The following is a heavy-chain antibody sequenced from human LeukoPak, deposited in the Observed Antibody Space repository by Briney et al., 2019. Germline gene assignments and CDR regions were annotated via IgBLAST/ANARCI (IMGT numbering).Heavy chain of an antibody. CDR1: GFTFSSYA. CDR2: ISWNSGSI. Sequence: GGSLRLSCAASGFTFSSYAMHWVRQAPGKGLEWVSGISWNSGSIGYADSVKGRFTISRDNAKNSLYLQMNSLRAEDTALYYCAKGRSGWSPLYFDYWGQGTLVTVSS. D-gene: IGHD6-19*01. J-gene: IGHJ4*02. CDR3: AKGRSGWSPLYFDY. V-gene: IGHV3-9*01.